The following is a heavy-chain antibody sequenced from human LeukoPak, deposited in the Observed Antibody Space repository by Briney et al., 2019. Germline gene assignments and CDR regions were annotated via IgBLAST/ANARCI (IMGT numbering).Heavy chain of an antibody. CDR2: ITSSGATT. CDR3: AKEFVAGDGHVDCDS. D-gene: IGHD5-24*01. CDR1: GFTISTYA. Sequence: GGSLRLSCAASGFTISTYAMTWVRQAPGKGLEWVSSITSSGATTYYADSVKGRFTISRDISKNTLYLQMNSLTAEDSAVYYCAKEFVAGDGHVDCDSWGQGTLVTVSS. V-gene: IGHV3-23*01. J-gene: IGHJ4*02.